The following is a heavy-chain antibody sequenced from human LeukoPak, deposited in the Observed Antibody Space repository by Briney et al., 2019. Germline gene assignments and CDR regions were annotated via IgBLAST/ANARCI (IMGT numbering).Heavy chain of an antibody. D-gene: IGHD1-26*01. CDR2: ISGSGGST. V-gene: IGHV3-23*01. CDR3: AKAGMVLVGATTLDY. Sequence: PGGCLRLSCAASGFTFSSYAMSWVRQAPGKGLEWVSAISGSGGSTYYADSVKGRFTISRDNSKNTLYLQMNSLRAEDTAVYYCAKAGMVLVGATTLDYWGQGTLVTVSS. CDR1: GFTFSSYA. J-gene: IGHJ4*02.